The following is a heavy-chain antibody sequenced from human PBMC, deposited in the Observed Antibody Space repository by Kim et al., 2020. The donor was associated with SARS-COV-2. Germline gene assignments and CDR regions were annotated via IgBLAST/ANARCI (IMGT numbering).Heavy chain of an antibody. V-gene: IGHV4-4*02. CDR2: IYHSGST. CDR3: ARDLGPYYYYYGMDV. J-gene: IGHJ6*02. Sequence: SETLSLTCAVSGGSISSSNWWSWVRQPPGKGLEWIGEIYHSGSTNYNPSLKSRVTISVDKSKNQFSLKLSSVTAADTAVYYCARDLGPYYYYYGMDVWGQGTTVTVSS. CDR1: GGSISSSNW.